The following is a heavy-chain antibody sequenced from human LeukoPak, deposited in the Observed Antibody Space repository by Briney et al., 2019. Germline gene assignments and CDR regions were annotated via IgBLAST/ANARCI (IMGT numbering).Heavy chain of an antibody. CDR3: ARDGNIGYCSSTSCYGYFDY. D-gene: IGHD2-2*01. CDR2: ISYDGSNK. Sequence: GGSLRLSCEASGFTFSSYAMHWVRQAPGKGLEWVAVISYDGSNKYYADSVKGRFTISRDNSKNTLYLQMNSLRAEDTAVYCCARDGNIGYCSSTSCYGYFDYWGQGTLVTVSS. J-gene: IGHJ4*02. V-gene: IGHV3-30*04. CDR1: GFTFSSYA.